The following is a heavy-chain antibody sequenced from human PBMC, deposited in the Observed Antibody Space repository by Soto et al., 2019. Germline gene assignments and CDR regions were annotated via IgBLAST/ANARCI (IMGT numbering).Heavy chain of an antibody. CDR2: IYYSGST. Sequence: PSETLSLTCTVSGGSISSYYWSWIRQPPGKGLEWIGYIYYSGSTNYNPSLKSRVTISVDTSKNQFSLKLSSVTAADTAVYYCARLGPYYDFWSGPIDYWGQGTLVTVSS. V-gene: IGHV4-59*08. CDR1: GGSISSYY. CDR3: ARLGPYYDFWSGPIDY. D-gene: IGHD3-3*01. J-gene: IGHJ4*02.